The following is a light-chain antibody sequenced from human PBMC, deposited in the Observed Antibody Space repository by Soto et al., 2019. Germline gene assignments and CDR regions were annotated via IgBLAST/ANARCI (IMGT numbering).Light chain of an antibody. CDR1: QGISNA. V-gene: IGKV1-13*02. Sequence: AIQLTQSPSSLSASVGDRVTITCRTSQGISNALAWYQQKPGKAPELLIYDASFLESGVPSRFSGSGSGTNFTLTISNLQPEDFATYYCHLFSIYPHFGPGTKVDIK. J-gene: IGKJ3*01. CDR2: DAS. CDR3: HLFSIYPH.